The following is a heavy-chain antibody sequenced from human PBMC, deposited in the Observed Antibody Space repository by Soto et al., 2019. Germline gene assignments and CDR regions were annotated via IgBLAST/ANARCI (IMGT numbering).Heavy chain of an antibody. J-gene: IGHJ2*01. D-gene: IGHD4-17*01. CDR2: IYYSGST. Sequence: SETLCLTCTVSGGSISSGGYYWSWIRQHPGKGLEWIGYIYYSGSTYYNPSLKSRVTISVDTSKNQFSLKLSSVTAADTAVYYCARVAEPLNDYGWYFDLWGRGTLVTVSS. V-gene: IGHV4-31*03. CDR3: ARVAEPLNDYGWYFDL. CDR1: GGSISSGGYY.